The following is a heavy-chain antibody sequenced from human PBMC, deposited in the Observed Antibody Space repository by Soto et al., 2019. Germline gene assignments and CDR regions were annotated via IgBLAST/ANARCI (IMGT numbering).Heavy chain of an antibody. D-gene: IGHD6-13*01. CDR1: GFTFSSYA. V-gene: IGHV3-23*01. Sequence: GRSLRLSCAVSGFTFSSYAMSWVRQAPGKGLEWVSAISGSGGSTYYADSVKGRFTISRDNSKNTLYLQMNSLRAEDTAVYYCAKDESGSSSSYDYYGMDVWGQGTTVTVSS. CDR3: AKDESGSSSSYDYYGMDV. CDR2: ISGSGGST. J-gene: IGHJ6*02.